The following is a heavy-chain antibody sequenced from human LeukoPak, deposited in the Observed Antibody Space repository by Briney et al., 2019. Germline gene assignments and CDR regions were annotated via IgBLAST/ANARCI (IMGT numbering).Heavy chain of an antibody. D-gene: IGHD1-26*01. V-gene: IGHV3-23*01. CDR3: SKIYSGSYPLGAFDI. CDR1: GFTFSTYV. Sequence: GGSLRLSCAASGFTFSTYVMNWFRQAPGKGLEWVSTISVGAEYIFYADSVKGRFTISRDDSNNALYLQINSLRAEDTAMYYCSKIYSGSYPLGAFDIWGQGTKVTVSS. CDR2: ISVGAEYI. J-gene: IGHJ3*02.